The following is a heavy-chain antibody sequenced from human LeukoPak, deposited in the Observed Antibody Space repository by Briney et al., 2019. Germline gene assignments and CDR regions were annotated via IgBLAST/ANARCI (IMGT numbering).Heavy chain of an antibody. CDR3: ARDLLRSYSSGWLNDAFDI. Sequence: PGRSLRLSCAASGFTFSSYGMHWVRQAPGKGLEWVAVIWYDGSNKYYADSVKGRFTISRDNSKNTLHLQMNSLRAEDTAVYYCARDLLRSYSSGWLNDAFDIWGQGTMVTVSS. CDR2: IWYDGSNK. CDR1: GFTFSSYG. J-gene: IGHJ3*02. D-gene: IGHD6-19*01. V-gene: IGHV3-33*01.